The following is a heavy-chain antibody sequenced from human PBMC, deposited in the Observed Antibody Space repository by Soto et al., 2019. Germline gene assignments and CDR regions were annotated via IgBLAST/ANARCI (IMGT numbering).Heavy chain of an antibody. CDR1: GFTFSSYW. Sequence: PGGSLRLSCAASGFTFSSYWMHWVRQAPGKGLVWVSRINSDGSSTSYADSVKGRFTISRDNAKNTLCLQMNSLRAKDTAVYNCAREATVAPFDYWGQGTLVTVSS. D-gene: IGHD4-17*01. CDR2: INSDGSST. J-gene: IGHJ4*02. CDR3: AREATVAPFDY. V-gene: IGHV3-74*01.